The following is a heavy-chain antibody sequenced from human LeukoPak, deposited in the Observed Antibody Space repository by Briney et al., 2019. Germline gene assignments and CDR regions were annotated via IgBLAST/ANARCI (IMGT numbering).Heavy chain of an antibody. CDR3: ARLDCSSNSCYDVDY. Sequence: PGGSLRLSCAASGFTFSYYSMNWVRQAPGKGLEWVSSISSSGSCIDYADSVKGRFTISRDNAKNSLYLQMNSLRVEDTAVYYCARLDCSSNSCYDVDYWGQGTLVTVSS. V-gene: IGHV3-21*01. J-gene: IGHJ4*02. D-gene: IGHD2-2*01. CDR1: GFTFSYYS. CDR2: ISSSGSCI.